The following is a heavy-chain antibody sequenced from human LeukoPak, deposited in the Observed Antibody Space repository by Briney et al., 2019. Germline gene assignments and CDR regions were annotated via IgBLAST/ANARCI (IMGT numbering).Heavy chain of an antibody. V-gene: IGHV1-2*02. D-gene: IGHD4-23*01. Sequence: ASVKVSCKASGYTFTSYCMHWVRQAPGQGLEWMAWINPDSGGTHYAQKFQGRVTVASDTSISTAYMDLSRLTSDDTAVYYCARGGGNSGTDYWGQGTLVTVSS. CDR2: INPDSGGT. CDR3: ARGGGNSGTDY. CDR1: GYTFTSYC. J-gene: IGHJ4*02.